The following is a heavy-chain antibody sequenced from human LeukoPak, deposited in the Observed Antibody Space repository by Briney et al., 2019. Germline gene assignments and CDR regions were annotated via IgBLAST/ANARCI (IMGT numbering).Heavy chain of an antibody. J-gene: IGHJ4*02. Sequence: GGSLRLSCAASGFTFSNCAMNWVRQAPGKGLEWVSAISDSASSTYYADSVKGRFTISRDNAKNTLYLQMNSLRAEDTAVYYCAKMPSSNYFDYWGQGTLVTVSS. D-gene: IGHD6-13*01. CDR2: ISDSASST. CDR3: AKMPSSNYFDY. V-gene: IGHV3-23*01. CDR1: GFTFSNCA.